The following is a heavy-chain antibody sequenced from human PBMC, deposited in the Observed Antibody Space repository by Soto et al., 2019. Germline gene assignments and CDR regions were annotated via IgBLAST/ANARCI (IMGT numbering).Heavy chain of an antibody. CDR1: GFTFSTYW. Sequence: EVQLVESGGGLVQPGGSLRLSCAASGFTFSTYWMHWVRQAPGEGLVWVSRIKTDGSSTSYADSVKGRFTISRDNAKNTMYLQMNSLRAEDTAVYYCARVGLGHYEFDYWGQGTLVTVSS. CDR3: ARVGLGHYEFDY. J-gene: IGHJ4*02. CDR2: IKTDGSST. D-gene: IGHD3-16*01. V-gene: IGHV3-74*01.